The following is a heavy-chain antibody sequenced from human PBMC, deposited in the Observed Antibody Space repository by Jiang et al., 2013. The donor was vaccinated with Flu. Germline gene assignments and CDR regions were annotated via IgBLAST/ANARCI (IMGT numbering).Heavy chain of an antibody. CDR3: ARSDIGGSYYYYYYGMDV. CDR1: GGTFSSYA. D-gene: IGHD1-26*01. CDR2: IIPILGIA. Sequence: GAEVKKPGSSVKVSCKASGGTFSSYAISWVRQAPGQGLEWMGRIIPILGIANYAQKFQGRVTITADKSTSTAYMELSSLRSEDTAVYYCARSDIGGSYYYYYYGMDVWGQGTTVTVSS. V-gene: IGHV1-69*04. J-gene: IGHJ6*02.